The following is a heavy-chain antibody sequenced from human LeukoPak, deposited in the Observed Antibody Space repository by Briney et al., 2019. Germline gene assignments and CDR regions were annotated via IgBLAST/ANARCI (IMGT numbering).Heavy chain of an antibody. CDR2: IIPIFGTA. CDR1: GGTFTSYA. D-gene: IGHD1-26*01. J-gene: IGHJ4*02. CDR3: ARSQIVGATSNFDY. Sequence: ASVKVSCKASGGTFTSYAISWVRQAPGQGLEWMGRIIPIFGTANYAQKFQGRVTITTDESTSTAYMELSSLRSEDTAVYYCARSQIVGATSNFDYWGQGTLVTVSS. V-gene: IGHV1-69*05.